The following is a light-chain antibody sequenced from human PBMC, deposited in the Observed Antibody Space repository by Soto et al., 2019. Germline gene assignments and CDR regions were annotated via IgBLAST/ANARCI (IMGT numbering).Light chain of an antibody. V-gene: IGLV1-44*01. Sequence: QSALTQPPSASGTPGQRVTISCSGSSSNIGSNTVNWYLQLPGTAPKLLVYSDNQRPSGVPERFSGSKSGTSASLAISGLQSEDEADYYCAAWDDSLNAVVFGGGTELTVL. CDR2: SDN. J-gene: IGLJ2*01. CDR3: AAWDDSLNAVV. CDR1: SSNIGSNT.